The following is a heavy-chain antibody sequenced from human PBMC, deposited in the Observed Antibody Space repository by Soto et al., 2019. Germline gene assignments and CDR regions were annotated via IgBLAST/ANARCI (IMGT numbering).Heavy chain of an antibody. Sequence: GGSLRLSCAASGFTFSSYSMNWVRQAPGKGLEWVSSISSSSSYIYYADSVKGRFTISRDNAKNSLYLQMNSLRAEDTAVYYCAREFSVATMVRGVSGDVNGMDVWGQGTTVTVSS. CDR2: ISSSSSYI. D-gene: IGHD3-10*01. CDR1: GFTFSSYS. J-gene: IGHJ6*02. V-gene: IGHV3-21*01. CDR3: AREFSVATMVRGVSGDVNGMDV.